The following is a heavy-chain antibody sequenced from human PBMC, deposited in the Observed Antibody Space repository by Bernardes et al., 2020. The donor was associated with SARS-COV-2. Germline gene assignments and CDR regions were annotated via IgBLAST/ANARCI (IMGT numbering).Heavy chain of an antibody. CDR2: LDPSGGRA. CDR1: GYAFTSYY. CDR3: ARAPSYFYGMDV. Sequence: ASVKVSCQASGYAFTSYYLTWVRQAPGQGLEWMGILDPSGGRATYAQKFQGRLSMTRDTSTSSVYMDLSSLTSEDTAVYYCARAPSYFYGMDVWGQGTTVTVSS. V-gene: IGHV1-46*01. J-gene: IGHJ6*02.